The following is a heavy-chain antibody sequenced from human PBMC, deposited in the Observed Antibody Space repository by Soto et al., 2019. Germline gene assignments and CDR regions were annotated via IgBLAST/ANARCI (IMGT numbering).Heavy chain of an antibody. D-gene: IGHD3-16*02. V-gene: IGHV3-30-3*01. Sequence: QVQLVESGGGVVQPGRSLRLSCVASGFSFSNYAMHWVRQAQGKGLEWVAVISYDGSNKYYADSVKGRFTISRDNSKNTLYLQMNNLRTEDTAVYYCATVRGYRQDFDAFDIWGQGTMVTVSS. J-gene: IGHJ3*02. CDR2: ISYDGSNK. CDR1: GFSFSNYA. CDR3: ATVRGYRQDFDAFDI.